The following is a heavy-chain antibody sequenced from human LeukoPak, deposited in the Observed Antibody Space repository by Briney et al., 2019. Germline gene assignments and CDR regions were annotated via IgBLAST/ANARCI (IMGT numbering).Heavy chain of an antibody. Sequence: GGSLRLSRAASGFTFSSYAMSWVRQAPGKGLEWVSAISGSGGSTYYADSVKGRFTISRDNSKNTLYLQMNSLRAEDTAVYYCAKADSSGYYPLDYWGQGTLVTVSS. V-gene: IGHV3-23*01. J-gene: IGHJ4*02. CDR2: ISGSGGST. CDR1: GFTFSSYA. CDR3: AKADSSGYYPLDY. D-gene: IGHD3-22*01.